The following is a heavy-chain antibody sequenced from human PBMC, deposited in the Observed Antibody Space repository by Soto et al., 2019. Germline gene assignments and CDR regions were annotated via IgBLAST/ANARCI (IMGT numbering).Heavy chain of an antibody. J-gene: IGHJ6*02. D-gene: IGHD6-19*01. V-gene: IGHV6-1*01. Sequence: PSQTLSLTCAISGDSVSSNSAAWNWIRQSPSRGLEWLGRTYYRSKWYNDYAVSVKSRITINPDTSKNQFSLQLNSVTPEDTAVYYCARGQYSSGWWDYYGMDVWGQGTTVTVSS. CDR2: TYYRSKWYN. CDR3: ARGQYSSGWWDYYGMDV. CDR1: GDSVSSNSAA.